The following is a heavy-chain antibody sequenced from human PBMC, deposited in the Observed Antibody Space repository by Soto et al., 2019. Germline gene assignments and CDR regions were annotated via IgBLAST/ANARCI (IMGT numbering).Heavy chain of an antibody. Sequence: EVQLVESGGGLVQPGGSLRLSCAASGFTFSSYDMNWVRQAPGKGLEWISCISPSGSATYYADSVKGRFTISRDNAKNSRYRKMNAWRAENPAVNSWGREEDGDYGFGYWGQAPWSPSLQ. D-gene: IGHD4-17*01. CDR2: ISPSGSAT. CDR3: GREEDGDYGFGY. V-gene: IGHV3-48*03. J-gene: IGHJ1*01. CDR1: GFTFSSYD.